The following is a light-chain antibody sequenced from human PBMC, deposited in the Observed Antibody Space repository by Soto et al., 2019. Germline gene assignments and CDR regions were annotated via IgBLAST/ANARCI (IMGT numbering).Light chain of an antibody. J-gene: IGLJ1*01. CDR3: ISYTSSSTHV. V-gene: IGLV2-14*01. CDR2: DVS. Sequence: QSALTQPASVSGSPGQSITISCTGTSSDVGGYNYVSWYQQHPGKAPKLMIYDVSNRPSGVSNRFSGSKSGNTASLTISGRQDEDEADYYCISYTSSSTHVFGTGTKVTVL. CDR1: SSDVGGYNY.